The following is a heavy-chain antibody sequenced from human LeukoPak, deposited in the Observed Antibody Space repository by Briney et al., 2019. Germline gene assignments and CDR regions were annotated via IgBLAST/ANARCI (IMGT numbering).Heavy chain of an antibody. CDR2: INTNTGNP. Sequence: ASVKVSCKASGYTFTSYAMNWVRQAPGQGLEWMGWINTNTGNPTYAQGFTGRFVFSLDTSVSTAYLQISSLKAEDTAVYYCARDRVVVVVAAKENWFDPWGQGTLVTVSS. J-gene: IGHJ5*02. V-gene: IGHV7-4-1*02. CDR3: ARDRVVVVVAAKENWFDP. CDR1: GYTFTSYA. D-gene: IGHD2-15*01.